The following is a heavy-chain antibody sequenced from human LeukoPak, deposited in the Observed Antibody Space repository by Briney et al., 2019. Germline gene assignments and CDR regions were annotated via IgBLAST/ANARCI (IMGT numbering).Heavy chain of an antibody. V-gene: IGHV1-8*01. CDR2: MNPHSANA. Sequence: ASVKVSCKASGYTFTSYDINWVRQAAGQGLEWMGWMNPHSANAGYAQKFQGRVTMTRDTSINTAYMELSSLRSDDTVVYYCARIPHRVPHNWFDPWGQGTLVTVSS. CDR1: GYTFTSYD. D-gene: IGHD2-2*01. J-gene: IGHJ5*02. CDR3: ARIPHRVPHNWFDP.